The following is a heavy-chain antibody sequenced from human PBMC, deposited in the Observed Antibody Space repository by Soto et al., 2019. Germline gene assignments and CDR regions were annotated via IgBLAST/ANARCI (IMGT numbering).Heavy chain of an antibody. D-gene: IGHD1-1*01. CDR1: GFTFSSYA. J-gene: IGHJ6*02. Sequence: PGGSLRLSCAASGFTFSSYAMHWVRQAPDKGLEWVAVISYDGSNKYYADSVKGRFTISRDNSKNTVYLQMNSLRAEGTAVYYCAKSIRGTTGTTGARSGMDVWGQGTTVTVSS. V-gene: IGHV3-30-3*02. CDR3: AKSIRGTTGTTGARSGMDV. CDR2: ISYDGSNK.